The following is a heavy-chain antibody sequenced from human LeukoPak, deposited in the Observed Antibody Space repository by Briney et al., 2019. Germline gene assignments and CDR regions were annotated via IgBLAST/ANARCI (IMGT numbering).Heavy chain of an antibody. CDR1: GYTFTSYY. D-gene: IGHD4-11*01. CDR2: INPSGGST. Sequence: ASVKVSCKASGYTFTSYYMHWVRQAPGQGLEWMGIINPSGGSTSYAQKFQGRVTMTRDTSTSTVYMELSSLRSDDTAVYYCARAPTVTTVDYYYYMDAWGKGTTVTVSS. J-gene: IGHJ6*03. V-gene: IGHV1-46*01. CDR3: ARAPTVTTVDYYYYMDA.